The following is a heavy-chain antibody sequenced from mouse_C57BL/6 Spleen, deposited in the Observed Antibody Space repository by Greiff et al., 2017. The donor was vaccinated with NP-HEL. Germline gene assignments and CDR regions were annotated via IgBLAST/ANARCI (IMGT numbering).Heavy chain of an antibody. CDR2: ISSGSSTI. D-gene: IGHD2-3*01. Sequence: EVQRVESGGGLVKPGGSLKLSCAASGFTFSDYGMHWVRQAPEKGLEWVAYISSGSSTIYYADTVKGRFTISRDNAKNTLFLQMTSLRSEDTAMYYCARYDGYLNYYAMDYWGQGTSVTVSS. CDR1: GFTFSDYG. J-gene: IGHJ4*01. CDR3: ARYDGYLNYYAMDY. V-gene: IGHV5-17*01.